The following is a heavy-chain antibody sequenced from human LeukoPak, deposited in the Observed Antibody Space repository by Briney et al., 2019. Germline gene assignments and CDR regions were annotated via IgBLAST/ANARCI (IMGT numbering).Heavy chain of an antibody. Sequence: SVKVSCTASGGTFSSYTISWVRQAPGQGLEWMGRIIPILGIANYAQKFQGRVTITADKSTSTAYMELSSLRSEDTAVYYCARERGVYYDSSGYFDYWGQGTLVTVSS. V-gene: IGHV1-69*04. D-gene: IGHD3-22*01. CDR2: IIPILGIA. J-gene: IGHJ4*02. CDR3: ARERGVYYDSSGYFDY. CDR1: GGTFSSYT.